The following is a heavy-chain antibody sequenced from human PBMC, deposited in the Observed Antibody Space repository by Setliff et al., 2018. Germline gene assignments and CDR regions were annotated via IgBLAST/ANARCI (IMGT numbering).Heavy chain of an antibody. CDR3: ARQPEGGYYDSSGYAEDYYSSYIDV. D-gene: IGHD3-22*01. CDR2: IYHSGST. CDR1: GYSISSGYY. J-gene: IGHJ6*03. Sequence: SETLSLTCAASGYSISSGYYWGWIRQPPGKGLEWIGSIYHSGSTYYNPSPKSRVTISVDTSKNQFSLKLSSVTAADTAVYYCARQPEGGYYDSSGYAEDYYSSYIDVWGTGATVTVSS. V-gene: IGHV4-38-2*01.